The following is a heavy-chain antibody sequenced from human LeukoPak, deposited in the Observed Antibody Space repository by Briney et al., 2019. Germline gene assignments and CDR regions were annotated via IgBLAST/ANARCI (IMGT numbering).Heavy chain of an antibody. V-gene: IGHV4-30-2*01. CDR1: GGSISSGDYY. Sequence: SETLSLTCTVSGGSISSGDYYWSWIRQPPGKGLEWIGYIYHSGSTYYNPSLKSRVTISVDRSKNQFSLKLSSVTAADTAVYYCAREPSIAAPNWFDPWGQGTLVTVSS. CDR3: AREPSIAAPNWFDP. CDR2: IYHSGST. D-gene: IGHD6-6*01. J-gene: IGHJ5*02.